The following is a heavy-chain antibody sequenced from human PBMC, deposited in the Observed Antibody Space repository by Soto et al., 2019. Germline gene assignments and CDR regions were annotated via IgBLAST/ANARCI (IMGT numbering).Heavy chain of an antibody. CDR1: GFTFSSYS. Sequence: EVQLVESGGGLVKPGGSLRLSCAASGFTFSSYSMNWVRQAPGKGLEWVSSISSSSSYIYYADSVKGRFTISRDNAKNSLFLQMNSLRAEDTAVYYCARDLYSSSARYFDYWGQGTLVTVSS. V-gene: IGHV3-21*01. CDR2: ISSSSSYI. CDR3: ARDLYSSSARYFDY. J-gene: IGHJ4*02. D-gene: IGHD6-6*01.